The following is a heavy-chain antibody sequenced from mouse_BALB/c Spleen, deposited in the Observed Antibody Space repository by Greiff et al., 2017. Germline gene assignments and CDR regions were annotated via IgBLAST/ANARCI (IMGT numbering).Heavy chain of an antibody. CDR3: ARSLYYYGSSYVWFAY. J-gene: IGHJ3*01. V-gene: IGHV3-2*02. CDR2: ISYSGST. D-gene: IGHD1-1*01. Sequence: EVQLQQSGPGLVKPSQSLSLTCTVTGYSITSDYAWNWIRQFPGNKLEWMGYISYSGSTSYNPSLKSRISITRDTSKNQFFLQLNSVTTEDTATYYCARSLYYYGSSYVWFAYWGQGTLVTVSA. CDR1: GYSITSDYA.